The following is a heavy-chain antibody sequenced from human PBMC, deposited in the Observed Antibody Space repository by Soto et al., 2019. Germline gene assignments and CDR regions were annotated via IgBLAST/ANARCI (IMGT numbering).Heavy chain of an antibody. Sequence: EVQLLESGGGLVQPGGSLRLSCAASGFTFSSYAMSWVRQAPGKGLEWVSAISGSGGSTYYADSVKGRFTISRDNSKNPLYLQLNSGKSEDTAVYYFAQDRAAVAAGMKGWFDPWGQGTLVTVSS. J-gene: IGHJ5*02. CDR3: AQDRAAVAAGMKGWFDP. V-gene: IGHV3-23*01. CDR2: ISGSGGST. D-gene: IGHD6-13*01. CDR1: GFTFSSYA.